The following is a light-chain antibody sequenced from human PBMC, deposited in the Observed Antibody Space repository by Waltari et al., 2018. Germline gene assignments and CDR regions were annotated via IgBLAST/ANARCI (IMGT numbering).Light chain of an antibody. J-gene: IGKJ5*01. CDR1: QSLVYTDGISY. Sequence: DVGLTQSPLSLPVTLGQPASISCRSSQSLVYTDGISYLNWFHQRPGQAPRRLSYKVSNRDSGVPDRCSGRGSGTDFTLMISSVEADDVGVYFCMQATHWPVTFGQGTRLEIK. CDR2: KVS. CDR3: MQATHWPVT. V-gene: IGKV2-30*01.